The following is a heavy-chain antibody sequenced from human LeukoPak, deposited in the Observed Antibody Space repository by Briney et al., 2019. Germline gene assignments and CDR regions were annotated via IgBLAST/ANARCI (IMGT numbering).Heavy chain of an antibody. CDR2: INQDESEK. V-gene: IGHV3-7*05. CDR3: ARVRVSFYYGMDI. CDR1: GFTFSSYE. Sequence: GGSLRLSCAASGFTFSSYEMNWVRQAPGKGLEWVANINQDESEKYYVDSVKGRFTISRDNAKNSLYLQMNSLRAEDTAVYYCARVRVSFYYGMDIWGQGTTVTVSS. J-gene: IGHJ6*02. D-gene: IGHD2/OR15-2a*01.